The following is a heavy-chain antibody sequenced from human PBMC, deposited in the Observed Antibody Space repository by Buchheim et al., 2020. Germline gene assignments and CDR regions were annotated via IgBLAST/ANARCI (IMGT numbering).Heavy chain of an antibody. J-gene: IGHJ6*02. V-gene: IGHV1-2*02. D-gene: IGHD4-23*01. CDR1: GYTFTGYY. CDR3: ARVYGGDYYYYGMDV. Sequence: QVQLVQSGAEVKKPGATVKVSCKASGYTFTGYYMHWVRQAPGEGLEWMGWIKPISGGTKYAQKFQGRVTMTRGTSISTAYMELNSLRSDDTAVYYCARVYGGDYYYYGMDVWGQGTT. CDR2: IKPISGGT.